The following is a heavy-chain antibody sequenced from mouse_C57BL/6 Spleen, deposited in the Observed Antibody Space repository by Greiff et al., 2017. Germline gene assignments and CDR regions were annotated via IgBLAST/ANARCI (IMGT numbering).Heavy chain of an antibody. CDR3: AKCDDGSSYEFAY. V-gene: IGHV1-64*01. CDR1: GYTFTSYW. D-gene: IGHD1-1*01. CDR2: IHPRSGST. Sequence: QVQLQQPGAELVKPGASVKLSCKASGYTFTSYWMHWVKQRPGQGLEWIGMIHPRSGSTNYNEKFKSKATLTVDKSSSTAYMHLSSLTSEDSAVYDCAKCDDGSSYEFAYWGQGTLVTVSA. J-gene: IGHJ3*01.